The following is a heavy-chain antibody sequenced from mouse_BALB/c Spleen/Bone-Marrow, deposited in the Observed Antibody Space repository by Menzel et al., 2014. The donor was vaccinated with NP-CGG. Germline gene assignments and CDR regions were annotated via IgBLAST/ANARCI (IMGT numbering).Heavy chain of an antibody. D-gene: IGHD2-10*02. CDR1: GFSLTSYG. V-gene: IGHV2-3*01. Sequence: VQLQQSGPGLVAPSQSLSITCTVSGFSLTSYGVSWVRQSPGKGLEWLGVIWGDGSTNYHSALISRLSISKDNSKSQLFLKLNSLQTDDTATYYCAKGEYAKRYYAMDYWGQGTSVTVSS. J-gene: IGHJ4*01. CDR2: IWGDGST. CDR3: AKGEYAKRYYAMDY.